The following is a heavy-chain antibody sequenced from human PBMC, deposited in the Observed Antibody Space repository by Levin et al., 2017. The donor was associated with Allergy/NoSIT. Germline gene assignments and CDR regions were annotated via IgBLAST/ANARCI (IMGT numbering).Heavy chain of an antibody. Sequence: GSLRLSCAVYGGSFSGYYWSWIRQPPGKGLEWIGEINHSGSTNYNPSLKSRVTISVDTSKNQFSLKLSSVTAADTAVYYCARLRHSSSSRGLDYWGQGTLVTVSS. V-gene: IGHV4-34*01. CDR1: GGSFSGYY. CDR3: ARLRHSSSSRGLDY. J-gene: IGHJ4*02. CDR2: INHSGST. D-gene: IGHD6-6*01.